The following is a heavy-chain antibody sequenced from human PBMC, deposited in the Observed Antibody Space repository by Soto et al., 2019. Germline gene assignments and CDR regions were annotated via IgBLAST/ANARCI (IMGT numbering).Heavy chain of an antibody. Sequence: GGSLRLSCAASGFTFSSYAMSWVRQAPGKGLEWVSAISGSGGSTYYADSVKGRFTISRDNAKNSLYLQMNSLRAEDTAVYYCARAPTYSGYCSSTSCYADYYYYGMDVWGQGTTVTVSS. CDR2: ISGSGGST. V-gene: IGHV3-23*01. CDR3: ARAPTYSGYCSSTSCYADYYYYGMDV. D-gene: IGHD2-2*01. CDR1: GFTFSSYA. J-gene: IGHJ6*02.